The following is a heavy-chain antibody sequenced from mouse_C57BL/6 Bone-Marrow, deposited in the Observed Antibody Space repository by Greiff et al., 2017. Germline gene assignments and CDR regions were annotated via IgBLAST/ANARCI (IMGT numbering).Heavy chain of an antibody. J-gene: IGHJ3*01. Sequence: VQLQQSGPELVKPGASVKISCKASGYAFSSSWMNWVKQRPGKGLEWIGRIYPGDGDTNYNGKFKGKATLTADKSSSIAYMQLSSLTSEDSAVYFCARESWDLSWFAYWGQGTLVTVSA. V-gene: IGHV1-82*01. CDR1: GYAFSSSW. D-gene: IGHD4-1*01. CDR3: ARESWDLSWFAY. CDR2: IYPGDGDT.